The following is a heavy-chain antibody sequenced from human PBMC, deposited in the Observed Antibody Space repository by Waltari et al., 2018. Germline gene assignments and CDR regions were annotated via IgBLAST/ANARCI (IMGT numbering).Heavy chain of an antibody. CDR1: GFTFSDYD. Sequence: EGQLVESGGGLLQPGRSLRLSCKGSGFTFSDYDLSWVRQAPGKGLEWVAFIRSKPYGETTEYAASVRGRFTISRDDSENFAYLEMNSLKSEDTALYYCTSGRWLTNFDDWGQGALVTVSS. CDR3: TSGRWLTNFDD. D-gene: IGHD6-19*01. V-gene: IGHV3-49*04. J-gene: IGHJ4*02. CDR2: IRSKPYGETT.